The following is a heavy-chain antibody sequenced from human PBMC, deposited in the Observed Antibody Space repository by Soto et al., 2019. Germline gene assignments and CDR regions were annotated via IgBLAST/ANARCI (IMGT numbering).Heavy chain of an antibody. CDR3: AGGTAILGYCISPNCYTPFDY. J-gene: IGHJ4*02. CDR1: GYTFTGHY. V-gene: IGHV1-2*02. Sequence: ASVKVSCKASGYTFTGHYMYWVRQAPGQGLEWMGWINPNSGDTNYAQKFQGRVTMTRDTSISTAYMGLSRLTSDDTAVYYCAGGTAILGYCISPNCYTPFDYWGQGTLVTVSS. CDR2: INPNSGDT. D-gene: IGHD2-2*02.